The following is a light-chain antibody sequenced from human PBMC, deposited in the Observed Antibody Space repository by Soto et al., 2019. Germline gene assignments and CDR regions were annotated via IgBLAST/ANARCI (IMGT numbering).Light chain of an antibody. Sequence: QSVLTQSPSASASLGASVKLTCTLSSGHSSYAIAWHQQQPEKGPRYLMKLSSDGSHSKGDGIPDRFSGSSSGAERYLTISSLQSEDEADYYCQTWGTGIRVFGTGTKLTVL. V-gene: IGLV4-69*01. CDR3: QTWGTGIRV. J-gene: IGLJ1*01. CDR2: LSSDGSH. CDR1: SGHSSYA.